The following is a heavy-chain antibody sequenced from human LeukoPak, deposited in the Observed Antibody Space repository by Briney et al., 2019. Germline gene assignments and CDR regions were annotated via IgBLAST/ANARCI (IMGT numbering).Heavy chain of an antibody. D-gene: IGHD3-22*01. V-gene: IGHV3-23*01. CDR1: GFTFSSYA. CDR2: ISGSGGST. CDR3: ARTYYYDSSGYREDWFDP. J-gene: IGHJ5*02. Sequence: GGSLRLSCAASGFTFSSYAMSWVRQAPGKGLEWVSAISGSGGSTYYADSVKGRFTISRDNAKKSLYLQMNSLRAEDTAVYYCARTYYYDSSGYREDWFDPWGQGTLVTVSS.